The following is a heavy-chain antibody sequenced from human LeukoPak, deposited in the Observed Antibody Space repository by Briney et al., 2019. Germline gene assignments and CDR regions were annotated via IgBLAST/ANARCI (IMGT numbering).Heavy chain of an antibody. CDR1: GYTFTNYG. Sequence: ATVKVSCKASGYTFTNYGIVWVRQAPGQGLEWMGWISTYNGNTNYAENLQDRVTMTTDTSTSTAYMELRSLRSDDTAVYYCARVLPQGPYYYLGMDVWGQGTTVTVSS. CDR3: ARVLPQGPYYYLGMDV. D-gene: IGHD3-10*01. CDR2: ISTYNGNT. J-gene: IGHJ6*02. V-gene: IGHV1-18*01.